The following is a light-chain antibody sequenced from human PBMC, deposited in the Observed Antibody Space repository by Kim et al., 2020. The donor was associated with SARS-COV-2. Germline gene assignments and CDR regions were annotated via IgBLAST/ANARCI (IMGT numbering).Light chain of an antibody. Sequence: SSELTQDPAVSVALGQTVRITCQGDSLRSYYATWYQQKPGQAPILVIYGKNNRPSGIPDRFSGSSSENTASLTITGTQAGDEADYYCNSRDSNDNVVFGGGTQLTDL. V-gene: IGLV3-19*01. CDR3: NSRDSNDNVV. CDR1: SLRSYY. CDR2: GKN. J-gene: IGLJ2*01.